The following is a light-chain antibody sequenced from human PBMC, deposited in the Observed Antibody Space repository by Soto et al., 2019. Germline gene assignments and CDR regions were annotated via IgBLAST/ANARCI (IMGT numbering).Light chain of an antibody. CDR3: QQYNSYS. Sequence: DIQMTQSPSSLSASVGDRVTITCRASQSISSYLNWYQQKPGTAPKLLIYHASTLESGVPSRFSGSGSGTEFTLTISSLQPDDFATYYCQQYNSYSFVQGTKWIS. CDR2: HAS. J-gene: IGKJ1*01. V-gene: IGKV1-5*01. CDR1: QSISSY.